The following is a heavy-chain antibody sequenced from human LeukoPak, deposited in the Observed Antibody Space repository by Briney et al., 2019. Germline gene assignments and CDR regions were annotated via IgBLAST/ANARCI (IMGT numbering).Heavy chain of an antibody. J-gene: IGHJ3*02. CDR3: AKDPGDFWSGYYFYAFDI. D-gene: IGHD3-3*01. CDR1: GFTFSSYG. V-gene: IGHV3-30*02. CDR2: IRYDGSNK. Sequence: GGSLRLSCAASGFTFSSYGMHWVHQAPGKGLEWVAFIRYDGSNKYYADSVKGRFTISRDNSKNTLYLQMNSLRAEDTAVYYCAKDPGDFWSGYYFYAFDIWGQGTMVTVSS.